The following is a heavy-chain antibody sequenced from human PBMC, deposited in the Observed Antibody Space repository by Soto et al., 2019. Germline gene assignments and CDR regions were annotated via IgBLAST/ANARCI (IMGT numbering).Heavy chain of an antibody. CDR3: ARAAQGYCSGGSCYDDDY. CDR2: IIPIFGTA. J-gene: IGHJ4*02. V-gene: IGHV1-69*01. CDR1: GGTFSSYA. Sequence: QVQLVQSGAEVQKPGSSVKVSCKASGGTFSSYAISWVRQAPGQGLEWMGGIIPIFGTANYAQKFQGRVTITADESTSTAYMELSSLRSEDTAVYYCARAAQGYCSGGSCYDDDYWGQGTLVTVSS. D-gene: IGHD2-15*01.